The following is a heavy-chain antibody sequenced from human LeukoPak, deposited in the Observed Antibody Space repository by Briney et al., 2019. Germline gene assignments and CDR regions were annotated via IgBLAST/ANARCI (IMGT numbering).Heavy chain of an antibody. CDR3: TREGVYSPDPSSYHRHAFDI. J-gene: IGHJ3*02. V-gene: IGHV1-69*04. Sequence: SVKVSCKASGYTFTSYGITWVRQAPGQGLEWMGRIIPTLDVANSAQKFKGRVTISADRSTNTAHLELSSLRSEDTAVYYCTREGVYSPDPSSYHRHAFDIWGKGTVVIVSS. D-gene: IGHD3-16*02. CDR2: IIPTLDVA. CDR1: GYTFTSYG.